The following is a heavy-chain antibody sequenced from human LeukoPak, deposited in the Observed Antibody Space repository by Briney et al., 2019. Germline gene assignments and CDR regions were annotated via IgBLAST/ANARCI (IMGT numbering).Heavy chain of an antibody. Sequence: GGSLRLSCAASGFTFSSYAMSWVRQAPGKGLEWVSAISGSGGSTYYADSVKGRFTISRDNSKNTLYLQMNSLRAEDTAVYYCAKKMPGIAAAPRVHYYYYGMDVWGQGTTVTVSS. CDR3: AKKMPGIAAAPRVHYYYYGMDV. CDR1: GFTFSSYA. D-gene: IGHD6-13*01. V-gene: IGHV3-23*01. J-gene: IGHJ6*02. CDR2: ISGSGGST.